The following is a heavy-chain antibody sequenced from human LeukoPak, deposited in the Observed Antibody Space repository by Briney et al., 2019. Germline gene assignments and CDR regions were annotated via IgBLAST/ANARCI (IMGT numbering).Heavy chain of an antibody. Sequence: GGSLRLSCAASGFTFSTYWMSWVRQAPGKGLEGVANIKQDGSEKNYVDSVKGRFTISRENAKNSLYLQMNSLRADDTAVYYCVRNPHGDFDYWGQGTLVTVSS. J-gene: IGHJ4*02. CDR2: IKQDGSEK. V-gene: IGHV3-7*03. CDR3: VRNPHGDFDY. D-gene: IGHD4-17*01. CDR1: GFTFSTYW.